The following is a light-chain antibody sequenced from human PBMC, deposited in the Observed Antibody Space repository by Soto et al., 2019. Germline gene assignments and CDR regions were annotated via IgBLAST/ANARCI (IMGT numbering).Light chain of an antibody. Sequence: DIQMTQSPSTLSASVGGRVTITCRASQSISSWLAWYQQKPGKAPKLLIYDASSLESGVPSRFSGSGSGTDFTFTISSLQPEDIATYYCQQYDNLPLTFGQGTRLEI. CDR3: QQYDNLPLT. CDR2: DAS. V-gene: IGKV1-5*01. J-gene: IGKJ5*01. CDR1: QSISSW.